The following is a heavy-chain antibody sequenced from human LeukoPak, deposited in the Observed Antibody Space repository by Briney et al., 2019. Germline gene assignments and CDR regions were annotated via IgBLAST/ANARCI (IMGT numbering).Heavy chain of an antibody. CDR1: GDSVSSNSAA. Sequence: SQTLSLTCATSGDSVSSNSAAWNWIRQSPSRGLEWLGRTYYRSKWYNDYAVSVKSRITINPDTSKNQFSLQLNSVTPEDTAVYYCARGNDFWSGYWYYFDYWGQGTLVTVSS. J-gene: IGHJ4*02. CDR2: TYYRSKWYN. V-gene: IGHV6-1*01. CDR3: ARGNDFWSGYWYYFDY. D-gene: IGHD3-3*01.